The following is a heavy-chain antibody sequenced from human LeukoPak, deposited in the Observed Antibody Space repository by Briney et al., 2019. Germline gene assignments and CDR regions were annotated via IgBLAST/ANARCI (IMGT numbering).Heavy chain of an antibody. J-gene: IGHJ4*02. V-gene: IGHV3-23*01. CDR2: ISGSGGST. CDR3: AKDRRQWLGEYYFDY. D-gene: IGHD6-19*01. Sequence: GGSLRLSCAASGFTFSSYAMSWVRQAPGKGLEWVSAISGSGGSTYYADSVKGRFTISRDNSKNTLYLQMNSLRAEDTAAYYCAKDRRQWLGEYYFDYWGQGTLVTVSS. CDR1: GFTFSSYA.